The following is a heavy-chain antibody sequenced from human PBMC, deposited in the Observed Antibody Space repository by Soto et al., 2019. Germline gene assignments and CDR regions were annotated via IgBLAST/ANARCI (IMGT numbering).Heavy chain of an antibody. CDR1: GGSVSRHY. D-gene: IGHD6-13*01. CDR2: IYYSGST. Sequence: SETLSLTCTVTGGSVSRHYWSWIRQPPGKGLEWIGYIYYSGSTNYNPSLKSRVTISVDTSRNQFSLKLSSVTAADTAVYYCARAHPSAGGDYFDFWGQGTLVTVSS. J-gene: IGHJ4*02. CDR3: ARAHPSAGGDYFDF. V-gene: IGHV4-59*02.